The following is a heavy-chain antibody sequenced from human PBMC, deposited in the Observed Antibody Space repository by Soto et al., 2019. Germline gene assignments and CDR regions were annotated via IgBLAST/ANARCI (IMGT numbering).Heavy chain of an antibody. Sequence: QVQLVESGGGVVQPGRSLRLSCAASGFTFSSYAMHWVRQAPGKGLEWVAVISYDGSNKYYADSVKGRFTISRDNSKNTLYLQMNSLRAEDTAVYYCARDYGFWSGYPDDIGYYFDYWGQGTLVTVSS. V-gene: IGHV3-30-3*01. CDR3: ARDYGFWSGYPDDIGYYFDY. CDR1: GFTFSSYA. J-gene: IGHJ4*02. CDR2: ISYDGSNK. D-gene: IGHD3-3*01.